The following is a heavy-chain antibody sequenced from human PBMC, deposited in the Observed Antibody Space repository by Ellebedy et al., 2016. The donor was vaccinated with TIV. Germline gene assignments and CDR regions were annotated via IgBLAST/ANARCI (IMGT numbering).Heavy chain of an antibody. J-gene: IGHJ4*02. CDR2: VHYSGST. Sequence: MPSETLSLTCTVSGGSVSSGDYYWNWIRQPPGNGLEWIAYVHYSGSTHYNPSLKSRVTISVNTSKNQFSLRLNSVTAADTALYYCARGGTEAFDYWGQGTLVTVSS. CDR3: ARGGTEAFDY. CDR1: GGSVSSGDYY. V-gene: IGHV4-61*08.